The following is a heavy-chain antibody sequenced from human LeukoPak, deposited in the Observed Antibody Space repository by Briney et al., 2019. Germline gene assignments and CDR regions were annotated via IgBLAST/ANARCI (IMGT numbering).Heavy chain of an antibody. V-gene: IGHV3-15*07. CDR2: IKSKADGETI. J-gene: IGHJ4*02. Sequence: GGSLRLSCAASGFTFTNAWMNWVRQAPGKGLEWVGRIKSKADGETIDYAAPVKGRFTFSRDDSKNILYLQMNSLKSEDAAVYYCSTLTSRGLSDSWGQGTLVTVSS. CDR1: GFTFTNAW. CDR3: STLTSRGLSDS. D-gene: IGHD1-20*01.